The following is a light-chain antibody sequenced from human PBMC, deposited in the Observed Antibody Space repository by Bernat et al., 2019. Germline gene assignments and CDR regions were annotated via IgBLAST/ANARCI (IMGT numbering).Light chain of an antibody. CDR3: SSYAGSNHLV. CDR1: SSDVGGYNY. Sequence: QSALTQPASVSGSPGQSITISCTGTSSDVGGYNYVSWYQQHPGKAPKLMIYDVSNRPSGVSNRFSGSKSGNTASLTVSGLQAEDEADYYCSSYAGSNHLVFGGGTKLTVL. CDR2: DVS. J-gene: IGLJ2*01. V-gene: IGLV2-14*01.